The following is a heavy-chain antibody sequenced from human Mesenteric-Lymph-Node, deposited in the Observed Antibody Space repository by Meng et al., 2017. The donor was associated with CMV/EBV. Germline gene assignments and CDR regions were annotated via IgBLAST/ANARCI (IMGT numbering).Heavy chain of an antibody. CDR1: GFTFSAYE. Sequence: GESLKISCAASGFTFSAYEMNWVRQAPGEGLEWLSYISSSGSVIYDADSVKGRFTISRDNSNNMLFLQMNSLRVEDTAVYYCAKDRARGTIFGVALSGMDVWGQGTTVTVSS. CDR3: AKDRARGTIFGVALSGMDV. D-gene: IGHD3-3*01. CDR2: ISSSGSVI. J-gene: IGHJ6*02. V-gene: IGHV3-48*03.